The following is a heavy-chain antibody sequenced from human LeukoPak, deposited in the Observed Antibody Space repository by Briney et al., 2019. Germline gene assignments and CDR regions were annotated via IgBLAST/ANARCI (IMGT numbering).Heavy chain of an antibody. CDR3: ARRRYCSGGSCYPIDY. Sequence: SETLSLTCTLSAGSLSSGGYYWSWLRQHPGRGREWIGYIYYSGSTYYNPSLNRRVTISVDTSKNQHSLRLSSVTAADTAVYYCARRRYCSGGSCYPIDYWGQGTLVTGSS. D-gene: IGHD2-15*01. J-gene: IGHJ4*02. V-gene: IGHV4-31*03. CDR2: IYYSGST. CDR1: AGSLSSGGYY.